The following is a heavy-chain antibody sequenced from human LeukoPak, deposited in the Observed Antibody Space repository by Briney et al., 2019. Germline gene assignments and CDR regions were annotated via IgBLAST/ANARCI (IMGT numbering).Heavy chain of an antibody. V-gene: IGHV3-21*01. Sequence: GGSLRLSCAVSGFTFSSYAMNWARQAPGKGLEWVSSISRNSTYTYYADSVKGRFTISRDNGKNSLYLQMNSLRAEDTAVYYCAREAWDQVISYWGQGTLVTVSS. J-gene: IGHJ4*02. CDR3: AREAWDQVISY. D-gene: IGHD2-21*01. CDR1: GFTFSSYA. CDR2: ISRNSTYT.